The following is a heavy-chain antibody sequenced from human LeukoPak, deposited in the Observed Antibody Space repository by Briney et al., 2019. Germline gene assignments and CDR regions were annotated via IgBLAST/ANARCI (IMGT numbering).Heavy chain of an antibody. J-gene: IGHJ1*01. D-gene: IGHD3-22*01. CDR1: GYTFTSYG. Sequence: ASVKVSCKASGYTFTSYGISWVRQAPGQGLEWMGWINPNSGGKNYVQKFQGRVTMTRDTSISTAYMELSRLRSDDTAEYYCARALYYDSSGYYSSSYYYFQHWGQGTLVTVSS. V-gene: IGHV1-2*02. CDR2: INPNSGGK. CDR3: ARALYYDSSGYYSSSYYYFQH.